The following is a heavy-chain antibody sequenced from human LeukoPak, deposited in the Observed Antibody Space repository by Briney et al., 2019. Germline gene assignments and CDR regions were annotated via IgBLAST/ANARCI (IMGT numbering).Heavy chain of an antibody. J-gene: IGHJ5*02. CDR2: IKQDGTET. Sequence: GGSLRLSCAASGFTCSNYWMSWVRQAPGKGLEWVASIKQDGTETYNVDPVKGRFTISRDNAKNSVYLQMNSLRAEDTAVYYCARVRIAAAGTDNWFDPWGQGTLVTVSS. CDR1: GFTCSNYW. D-gene: IGHD6-13*01. V-gene: IGHV3-7*01. CDR3: ARVRIAAAGTDNWFDP.